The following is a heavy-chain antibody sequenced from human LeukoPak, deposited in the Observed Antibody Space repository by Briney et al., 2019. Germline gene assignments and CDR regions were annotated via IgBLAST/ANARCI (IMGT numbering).Heavy chain of an antibody. V-gene: IGHV4-59*01. Sequence: SETLSLTCTVSGGSISSYYWSWIRQPPGKGLEWIGYIYYSGSTNCNPSVKSRVAMSVDTSKKQFSLKLSSLTAADTAVYYCARGDFDDYLTNNYFDYWGQGTLVTVSS. CDR3: ARGDFDDYLTNNYFDY. CDR2: IYYSGST. CDR1: GGSISSYY. D-gene: IGHD4-17*01. J-gene: IGHJ4*02.